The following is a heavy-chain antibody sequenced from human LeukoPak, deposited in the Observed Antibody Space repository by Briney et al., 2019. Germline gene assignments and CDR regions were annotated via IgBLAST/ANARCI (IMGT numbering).Heavy chain of an antibody. CDR3: ARGYQGYYGSGSYHSYYYGMDV. Sequence: SVKVSCKASGGTFSSYAISWVRQAPGQGLEWMGRIIPILGIANYAQKFQGRVTITADKSTSTAYMELSSLRSEDTAVYYCARGYQGYYGSGSYHSYYYGMDVWGQGTTVTVSS. CDR1: GGTFSSYA. CDR2: IIPILGIA. D-gene: IGHD3-10*01. V-gene: IGHV1-69*04. J-gene: IGHJ6*02.